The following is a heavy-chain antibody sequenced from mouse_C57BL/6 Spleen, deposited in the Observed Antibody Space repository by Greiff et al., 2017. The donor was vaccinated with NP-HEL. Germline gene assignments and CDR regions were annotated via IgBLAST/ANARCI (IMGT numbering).Heavy chain of an antibody. J-gene: IGHJ3*01. V-gene: IGHV1-53*01. D-gene: IGHD2-4*01. CDR3: ASYDYDKGAWFAY. Sequence: VQLQQPGTELVKPGASVKLSCKASGYTFTSYWMHWVKQRPGQGLEWIGNINPSNGGTNYNEKFKSKATLTVDKSSSTAYMQLSSLTSEDSAVYYCASYDYDKGAWFAYWGQGTLVTVSA. CDR2: INPSNGGT. CDR1: GYTFTSYW.